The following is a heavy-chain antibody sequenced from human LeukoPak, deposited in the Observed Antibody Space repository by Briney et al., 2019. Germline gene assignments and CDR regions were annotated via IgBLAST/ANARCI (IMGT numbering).Heavy chain of an antibody. V-gene: IGHV3-21*01. D-gene: IGHD3-22*01. CDR3: AREVSEGFDF. CDR1: GFTFSGYS. CDR2: FGTRSTSI. J-gene: IGHJ4*02. Sequence: PGGSLRLSCTASGFTFSGYSMNWIRQAPGKGLEWVSSFGTRSTSIYHAGSVKGRFAISRDNAKNSLYLQMNGLRAEDTAVYYCAREVSEGFDFWGQGTLVAVSS.